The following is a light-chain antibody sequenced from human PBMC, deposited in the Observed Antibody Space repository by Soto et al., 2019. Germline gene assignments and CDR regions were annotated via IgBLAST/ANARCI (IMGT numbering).Light chain of an antibody. V-gene: IGKV1-9*01. CDR3: QQLKTFPLN. J-gene: IGKJ4*01. Sequence: IQLTHSPSSLSASVVDTVTITSRASQCISSDLAWYQHKPGKAPKLLIYAAVTLRDGVPSRFSGSGSGTDFTLTISSLQPEDLATYYCQQLKTFPLNFGGGTKVDIK. CDR1: QCISSD. CDR2: AAV.